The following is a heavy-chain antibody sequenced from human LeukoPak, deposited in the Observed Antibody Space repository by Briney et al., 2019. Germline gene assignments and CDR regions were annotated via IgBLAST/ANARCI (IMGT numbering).Heavy chain of an antibody. CDR2: IIPILGIA. J-gene: IGHJ4*02. CDR1: GYTFTSYY. CDR3: ASTIFGVVIIDY. D-gene: IGHD3-3*01. Sequence: ASVKVSCKASGYTFTSYYMHWVRQAPGQGLEWMGRIIPILGIANYAQKFQGRVTITADKSTSTAYMELSSLRSEDTAVYYCASTIFGVVIIDYWGQGTLVTVSS. V-gene: IGHV1-69*02.